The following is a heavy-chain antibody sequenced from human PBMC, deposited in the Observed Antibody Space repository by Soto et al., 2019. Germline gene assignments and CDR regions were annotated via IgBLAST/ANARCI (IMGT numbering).Heavy chain of an antibody. V-gene: IGHV3-53*01. CDR3: ARASEAPYGDYGGDYYYGMDV. CDR1: GFTVSSNY. CDR2: IYSGGST. D-gene: IGHD4-17*01. Sequence: ESGGGLIQPGGSLRLSCAASGFTVSSNYMSWVRQAPGKGLEWVSVIYSGGSTYYADSVKGRFTISRDNSKNTLYLQMNSLRAEDTAVYYCARASEAPYGDYGGDYYYGMDVWGQGTTVTVSS. J-gene: IGHJ6*02.